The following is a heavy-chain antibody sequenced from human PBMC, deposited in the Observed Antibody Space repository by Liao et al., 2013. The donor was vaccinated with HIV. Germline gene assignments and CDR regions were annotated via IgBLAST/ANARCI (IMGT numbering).Heavy chain of an antibody. CDR3: AREVGGEWFDP. D-gene: IGHD3-16*01. V-gene: IGHV4-61*02. CDR1: GGSISSSSYY. J-gene: IGHJ5*02. CDR2: IYTSGST. Sequence: QLQLQESGPGLVKPSETLSLTCTVSGGSISSSSYYWSWIRQPAGKGLEWIGRIYTSGSTNYNPSLKSRVTMSVDTSKNQFSLKLSSVTAADTAVYYCAREVGGEWFDPWGQGTLVTVSS.